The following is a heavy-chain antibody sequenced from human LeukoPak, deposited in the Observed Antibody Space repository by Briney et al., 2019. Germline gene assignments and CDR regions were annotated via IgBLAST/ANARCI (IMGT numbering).Heavy chain of an antibody. CDR2: ISDDGIHT. J-gene: IGHJ4*02. D-gene: IGHD3-10*01. CDR3: ARDNTMVRGAIIPYYFDY. V-gene: IGHV3-30-3*01. Sequence: GGSLRLSCAASGFTFGTYGLHWVRQAPGKGLEWVALISDDGIHTYYTGSVKGRFSISRDNSNNTLSLHMGSLRPEDTAIYYCARDNTMVRGAIIPYYFDYWGQGILVTVSS. CDR1: GFTFGTYG.